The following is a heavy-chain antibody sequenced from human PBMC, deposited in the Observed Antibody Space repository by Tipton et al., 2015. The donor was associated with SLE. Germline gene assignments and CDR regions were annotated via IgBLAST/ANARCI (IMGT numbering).Heavy chain of an antibody. J-gene: IGHJ4*02. V-gene: IGHV4-59*12. CDR1: GGSISSYY. Sequence: TLSLTCTVSGGSISSYYWSWIRQPPGKGLEWIGYIYYSGSTNYNPSLKSRVTMSVDTSKNQFSLKLSSVTAADTAVYYCAREPRSGYHGYWGQGTLVIVSS. D-gene: IGHD3-3*01. CDR3: AREPRSGYHGY. CDR2: IYYSGST.